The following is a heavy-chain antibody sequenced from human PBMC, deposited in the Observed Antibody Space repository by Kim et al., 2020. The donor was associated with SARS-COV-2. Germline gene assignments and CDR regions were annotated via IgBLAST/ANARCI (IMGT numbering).Heavy chain of an antibody. Sequence: GGSLRLSCEASGTIFSSYAMSWVRQAPGKGLEWMAGIWHDGSFRYYTDSVKGRFTIARDNSKDTLFLQMNSLRGEDTAVYYCAKVVGASIPYGMDVWGQGTTVTVSS. J-gene: IGHJ6*02. CDR3: AKVVGASIPYGMDV. D-gene: IGHD1-26*01. CDR1: GTIFSSYA. V-gene: IGHV3-33*06. CDR2: IWHDGSFR.